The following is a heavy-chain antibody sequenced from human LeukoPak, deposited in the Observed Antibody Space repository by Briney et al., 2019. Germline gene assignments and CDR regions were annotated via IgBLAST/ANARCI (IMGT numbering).Heavy chain of an antibody. Sequence: SVKASCKASGGTFSSYATSWVRQAPGQGLEWMGGVIPIFGTANYAQKFQGRVTITADESTSTAYMELSSLRSEDTAVYYCARGSSSWLPGGYYYYGMDVWGQGTTVTVSS. CDR1: GGTFSSYA. J-gene: IGHJ6*02. V-gene: IGHV1-69*13. D-gene: IGHD6-13*01. CDR3: ARGSSSWLPGGYYYYGMDV. CDR2: VIPIFGTA.